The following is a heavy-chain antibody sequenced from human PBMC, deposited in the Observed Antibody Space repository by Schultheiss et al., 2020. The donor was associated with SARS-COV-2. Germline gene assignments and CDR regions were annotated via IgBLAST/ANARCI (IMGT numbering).Heavy chain of an antibody. Sequence: ASVKVSCKASGYTFTSYGISWVRQAPGQGLEWMGWISAYNGNTNYAQKFQGRVTITADKSTSTAYMELSSLRSEDTAVYYCASSKGVRAMVLYVWGKGTTVTVSS. J-gene: IGHJ6*04. CDR2: ISAYNGNT. D-gene: IGHD5-18*01. V-gene: IGHV1-18*01. CDR3: ASSKGVRAMVLYV. CDR1: GYTFTSYG.